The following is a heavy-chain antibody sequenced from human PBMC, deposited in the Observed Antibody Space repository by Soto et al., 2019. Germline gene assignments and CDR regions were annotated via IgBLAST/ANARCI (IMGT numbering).Heavy chain of an antibody. J-gene: IGHJ4*02. CDR2: ISADGSST. CDR3: TRVTTGGEKFDY. Sequence: GGSLRLSCVASGFTFSKYWMHWVRQAPGKGLVWVSRISADGSSTTYADSVKGRFTISRDNAKNTLYLEINSLRVEDTALYYCTRVTTGGEKFDYWGQGILVTVSS. CDR1: GFTFSKYW. D-gene: IGHD3-10*01. V-gene: IGHV3-74*01.